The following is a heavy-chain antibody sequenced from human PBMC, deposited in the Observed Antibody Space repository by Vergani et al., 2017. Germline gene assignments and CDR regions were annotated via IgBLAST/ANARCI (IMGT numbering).Heavy chain of an antibody. CDR3: ARETTSGLSGVACMDV. Sequence: QVQLVQSGAEVKKPGSSVKVSCKASGGTFSSYDISWVRQAPGQGLEWMGGLIPIFGTANYAQKFQGRVTITADESTSTAYMELSSLRSEDTAVYYCARETTSGLSGVACMDVWGKGTTVTVSS. J-gene: IGHJ6*03. CDR2: LIPIFGTA. CDR1: GGTFSSYD. D-gene: IGHD3-10*01. V-gene: IGHV1-69*01.